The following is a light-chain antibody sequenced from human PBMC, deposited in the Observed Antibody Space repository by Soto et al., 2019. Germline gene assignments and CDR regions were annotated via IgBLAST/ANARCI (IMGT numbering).Light chain of an antibody. Sequence: QSALTQPASVSGSPGQSITISCTGTSSDVGSYDLVSWYQQHPGKAPKVMIYEGSKRPSGVSNRFSGSKSGNTASLTVSGLQAEDDADYYCCSYAGSSTYVFGTGTKVTVL. CDR1: SSDVGSYDL. CDR3: CSYAGSSTYV. J-gene: IGLJ1*01. V-gene: IGLV2-23*01. CDR2: EGS.